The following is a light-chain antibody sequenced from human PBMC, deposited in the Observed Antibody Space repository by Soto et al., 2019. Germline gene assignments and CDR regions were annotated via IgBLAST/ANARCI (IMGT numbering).Light chain of an antibody. Sequence: IVSKQSLDILSWYSADRASXSCRTSHSLRTDLAWYQLKPGQAPRLLIYGASSRASGVPARFSGSGSGTDFTLTISSLEPEDFALYYCQQRSIGPPISFGEGTRLDIK. J-gene: IGKJ5*01. CDR1: HSLRTD. CDR3: QQRSIGPPIS. V-gene: IGKV3-11*01. CDR2: GAS.